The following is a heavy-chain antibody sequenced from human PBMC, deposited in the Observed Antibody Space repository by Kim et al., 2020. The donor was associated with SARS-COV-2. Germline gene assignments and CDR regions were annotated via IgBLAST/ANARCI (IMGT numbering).Heavy chain of an antibody. Sequence: GGSLRLSCAASGFTFTTYWMTWVRQAPGKGLEWVANIKQGGSEKCYVDSVRGRFTISRDNAKTSLYLQMNSLRDEDTAVYYCVRNRGFNSFDYWGEGTLVTVS. CDR1: GFTFTTYW. J-gene: IGHJ4*02. CDR2: IKQGGSEK. V-gene: IGHV3-7*01. CDR3: VRNRGFNSFDY. D-gene: IGHD6-25*01.